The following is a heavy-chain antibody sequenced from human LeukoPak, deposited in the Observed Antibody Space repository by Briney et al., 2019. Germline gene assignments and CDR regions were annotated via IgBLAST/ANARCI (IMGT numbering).Heavy chain of an antibody. CDR2: ISNDSVDK. D-gene: IGHD3-3*01. CDR3: ARRDWVSGAVRAFDI. V-gene: IGHV3-11*04. Sequence: GGSLRLSCVGSGFMFSDYYMSWIRQAPGKGLEWVSYISNDSVDKFYVDSVRGRFTISRDNAKKSMYLQMSGLRVEDTAVYYCARRDWVSGAVRAFDIWGQGTMVTVSS. CDR1: GFMFSDYY. J-gene: IGHJ3*02.